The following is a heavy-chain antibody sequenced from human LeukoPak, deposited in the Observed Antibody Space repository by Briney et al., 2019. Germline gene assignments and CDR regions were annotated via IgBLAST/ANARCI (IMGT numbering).Heavy chain of an antibody. CDR1: GFTFSSYS. V-gene: IGHV3-23*01. CDR2: ISDSGGRT. J-gene: IGHJ1*01. CDR3: AKDSYDDSI. Sequence: TGGSLRLSCAASGFTFSSYSMNWVRQAPGKGLEWVSAISDSGGRTFYADSVKGRFTFSRDNSKNTLYLQINSLRAGDTAVYYCAKDSYDDSIWGQGTLVTVSS. D-gene: IGHD5-18*01.